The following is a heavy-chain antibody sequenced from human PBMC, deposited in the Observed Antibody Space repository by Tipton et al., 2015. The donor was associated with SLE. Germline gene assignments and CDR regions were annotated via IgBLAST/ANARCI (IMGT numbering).Heavy chain of an antibody. CDR3: AGDRVVAPQVYRVDV. V-gene: IGHV1-18*04. J-gene: IGHJ6*02. Sequence: QSGPEVKKPGASVKVSCKASGYTFTGYYMHWVRQAPGQGLEWMGWISAYNGNTNYAQKFQGRVTITTDESTSTAYMELRSLKSDDTAVYYCAGDRVVAPQVYRVDVWGQGTTVTVSS. D-gene: IGHD3-3*01. CDR1: GYTFTGYY. CDR2: ISAYNGNT.